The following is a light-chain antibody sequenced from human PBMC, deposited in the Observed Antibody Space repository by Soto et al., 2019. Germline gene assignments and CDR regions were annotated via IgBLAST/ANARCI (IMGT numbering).Light chain of an antibody. CDR1: QSVLYSSHNKNY. J-gene: IGKJ1*01. CDR2: WAS. V-gene: IGKV4-1*01. Sequence: DIVMTQSPDSLAVSLGERATINYKSSQSVLYSSHNKNYLAWYQQKPGQPPKLLIYWASTRESGVPDRFSGSGSGTDFTLTISSLQAEDVAVYYCQQYYSTPQTFGQGTKVEIK. CDR3: QQYYSTPQT.